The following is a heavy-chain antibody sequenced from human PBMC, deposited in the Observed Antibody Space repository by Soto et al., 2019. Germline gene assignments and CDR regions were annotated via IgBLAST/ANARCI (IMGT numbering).Heavy chain of an antibody. CDR3: AKDTLGYGDFYFYYMDV. D-gene: IGHD4-17*01. J-gene: IGHJ6*03. CDR1: GFTFSSYA. V-gene: IGHV3-23*01. Sequence: LRLSCAASGFTFSSYAMSWVRQAPGKGLEWVSAISGSGGSTYYADSVKGRFTISRDNSKNTLYLQMNSLRAEDTAVYYCAKDTLGYGDFYFYYMDVWGKGTTVTVSS. CDR2: ISGSGGST.